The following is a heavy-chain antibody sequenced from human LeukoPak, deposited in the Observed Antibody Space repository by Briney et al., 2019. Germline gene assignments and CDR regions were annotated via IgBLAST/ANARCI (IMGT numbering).Heavy chain of an antibody. Sequence: PGGSLRLSCAASGFTFSGYTMHWVRQAPGKGLEWVGRIKSKTDGGTTDYAAPVKGRFTISRDDSKNTLYLQMNSLKTEDTAVYYCTTGYTVTAFDYWGQGTLVTVSS. CDR1: GFTFSGYT. D-gene: IGHD4-17*01. V-gene: IGHV3-15*01. CDR2: IKSKTDGGTT. J-gene: IGHJ4*02. CDR3: TTGYTVTAFDY.